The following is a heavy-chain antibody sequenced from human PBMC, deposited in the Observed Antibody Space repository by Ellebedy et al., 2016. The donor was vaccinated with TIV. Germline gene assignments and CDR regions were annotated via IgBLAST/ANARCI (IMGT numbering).Heavy chain of an antibody. CDR2: IYTDDTT. J-gene: IGHJ2*01. D-gene: IGHD3-16*02. Sequence: GESLKISCAASEFTVSYNYMNWVSQAPGKGPEWVSGIYTDDTTYYADSVRGRFTIFRDNSKNTLYLQLKSLRTEDTAVYYCARASFFDVDLSGWYFDLWGRGTLVTVSS. CDR3: ARASFFDVDLSGWYFDL. V-gene: IGHV3-66*01. CDR1: EFTVSYNY.